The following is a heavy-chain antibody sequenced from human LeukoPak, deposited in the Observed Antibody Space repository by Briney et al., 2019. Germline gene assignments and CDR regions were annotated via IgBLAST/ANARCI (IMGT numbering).Heavy chain of an antibody. V-gene: IGHV4-59*08. CDR3: ARLIIDFWSGYGAD. CDR1: GGSISSYY. CDR2: IYYSGST. D-gene: IGHD3-3*01. Sequence: SETLSLTCTVSGGSISSYYWSWIRQPPGKGLEWIGYIYYSGSTNYNPSLKSRVTISVDTSKNQFSLKLSSVTAADTAVYYCARLIIDFWSGYGADWGQGTLVTVSS. J-gene: IGHJ4*02.